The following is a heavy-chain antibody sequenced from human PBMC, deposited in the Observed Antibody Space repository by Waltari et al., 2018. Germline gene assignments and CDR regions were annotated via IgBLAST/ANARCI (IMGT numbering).Heavy chain of an antibody. CDR3: ARRVLMVYAIPQLGRGWFDP. D-gene: IGHD2-8*01. CDR1: GGSFSGYY. V-gene: IGHV4-34*01. J-gene: IGHJ5*02. CDR2: INHSGST. Sequence: QVQLQQWGAGLLKPSETLSLTCAVYGGSFSGYYWSWIRQPPGKGLEGIGEINHSGSTNYNPSLKSRVTISVDTSKNQFSLKLSSVTAADTAVYYCARRVLMVYAIPQLGRGWFDPWGQGTLVTVSS.